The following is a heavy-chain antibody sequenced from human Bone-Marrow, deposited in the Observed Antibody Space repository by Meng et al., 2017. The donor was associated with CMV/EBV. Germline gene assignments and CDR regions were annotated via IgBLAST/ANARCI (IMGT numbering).Heavy chain of an antibody. D-gene: IGHD2-15*01. J-gene: IGHJ4*02. CDR3: ATYCCGGSCYTKAPRTFDY. CDR1: GGTFSSYA. CDR2: IIPIFGTA. V-gene: IGHV1-69*05. Sequence: SVKVSCKASGGTFSSYAISWVRQAPGQGLEWMGGIIPIFGTANYAQKFQGRVTITTDESTSTAYMELSSLRSEDTAVYYCATYCCGGSCYTKAPRTFDYWGQGTLVTVSS.